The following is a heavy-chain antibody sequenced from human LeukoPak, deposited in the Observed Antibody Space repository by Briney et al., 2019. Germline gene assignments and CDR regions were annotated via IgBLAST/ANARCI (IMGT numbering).Heavy chain of an antibody. D-gene: IGHD6-6*01. Sequence: GESLKISCKGSGYSCTSYWIGWVRQMPGKGLEWMGIIYPGDSDTRYSPSFQGQVTISADKSISTAYLQWSSLKASDTAMYYCARPRIAARAPLGYWGQGTLVTVSS. CDR3: ARPRIAARAPLGY. CDR2: IYPGDSDT. V-gene: IGHV5-51*01. CDR1: GYSCTSYW. J-gene: IGHJ4*02.